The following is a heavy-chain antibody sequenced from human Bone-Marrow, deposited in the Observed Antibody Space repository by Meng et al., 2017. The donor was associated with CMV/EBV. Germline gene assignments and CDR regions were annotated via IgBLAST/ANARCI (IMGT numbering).Heavy chain of an antibody. Sequence: ASVKVSCKASGYTFTGYYMHWVRQAPGQGLEWMGWINPNSGGTNYAQKFQGRVTMTRDTSISTAYMELSRLRSDDTAVYYCARGEDYYDSSGYIDHWGQGTLVTVSS. CDR1: GYTFTGYY. D-gene: IGHD3-22*01. V-gene: IGHV1-2*02. CDR3: ARGEDYYDSSGYIDH. J-gene: IGHJ4*02. CDR2: INPNSGGT.